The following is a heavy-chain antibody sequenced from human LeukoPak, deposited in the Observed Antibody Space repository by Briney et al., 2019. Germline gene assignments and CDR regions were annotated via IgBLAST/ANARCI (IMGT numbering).Heavy chain of an antibody. CDR3: ARVLPRRRYSYGEFDY. CDR1: RGSISSGGYY. J-gene: IGHJ4*02. CDR2: IYYSGST. D-gene: IGHD5-18*01. V-gene: IGHV4-31*03. Sequence: PSETLSLTCTVSRGSISSGGYYWSWIRQHPGKGLEWIGYIYYSGSTYYNPYVTSRVTISVDTSKTSFSLKLSSVTAPDTAVYYCARVLPRRRYSYGEFDYWGQGTLVTVSS.